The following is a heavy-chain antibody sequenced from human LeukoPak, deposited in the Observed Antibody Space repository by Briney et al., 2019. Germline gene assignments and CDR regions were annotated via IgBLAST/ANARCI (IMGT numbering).Heavy chain of an antibody. Sequence: ASVKVSCKASGYTFTDYYMHWVRQAPGQGLEWMGWINPNSGGTKYAQKFQGRVTMTRDTSISTAYMELSSLKSDDTAVYYCARFLGYCSGGSCYFDYWGQGTLVTAS. J-gene: IGHJ4*02. D-gene: IGHD2-15*01. CDR3: ARFLGYCSGGSCYFDY. CDR1: GYTFTDYY. CDR2: INPNSGGT. V-gene: IGHV1-2*02.